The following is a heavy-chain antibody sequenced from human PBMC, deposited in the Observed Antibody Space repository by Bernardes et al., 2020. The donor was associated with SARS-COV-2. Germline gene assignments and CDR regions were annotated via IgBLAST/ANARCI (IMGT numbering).Heavy chain of an antibody. CDR2: ISSSSSYI. CDR3: ASSPKSEYQLLYFYYYYGMDV. J-gene: IGHJ6*02. CDR1: GFTFSSYS. V-gene: IGHV3-21*01. D-gene: IGHD2-2*02. Sequence: GGSLRLSCAASGFTFSSYSMNWVRQAPGKGLEWVSSISSSSSYIYYADSVKGRFTISRDNAKNSLYLQMNSLRAEDTAVYYCASSPKSEYQLLYFYYYYGMDVWGQGTTVTVSS.